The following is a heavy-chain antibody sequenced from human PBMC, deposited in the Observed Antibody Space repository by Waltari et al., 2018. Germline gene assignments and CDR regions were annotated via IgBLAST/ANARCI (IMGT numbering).Heavy chain of an antibody. CDR2: IIPIFGTA. CDR1: GGTFSSYA. V-gene: IGHV1-69*12. CDR3: ARDFQTYYYDSSGYLDY. D-gene: IGHD3-22*01. J-gene: IGHJ4*02. Sequence: QVQLVQSGAEVKKPGSSVKVSCKASGGTFSSYAISWVRQAPGQGLEWMGWIIPIFGTANYAQKCQGRVTITADESTSTAYMELSSLRSEDTAVYYCARDFQTYYYDSSGYLDYWGQGTLVTVSS.